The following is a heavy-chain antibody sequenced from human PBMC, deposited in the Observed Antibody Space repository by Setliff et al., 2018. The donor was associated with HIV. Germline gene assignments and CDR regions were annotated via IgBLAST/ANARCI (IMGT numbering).Heavy chain of an antibody. CDR1: GASIRGHY. D-gene: IGHD6-19*01. Sequence: SETLSLTCSVSGASIRGHYWSWIRQSPGKGLEWIGNIYYSGNTYYNPSLKSRVTISVDTSKNQFSLKLSSVTAADTAIYFCARQFRYPNRAVAGVDYWGQGTLVTVSS. CDR2: IYYSGNT. V-gene: IGHV4-59*08. J-gene: IGHJ4*02. CDR3: ARQFRYPNRAVAGVDY.